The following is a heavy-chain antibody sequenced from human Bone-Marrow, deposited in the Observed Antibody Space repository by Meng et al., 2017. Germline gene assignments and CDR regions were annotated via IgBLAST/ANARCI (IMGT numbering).Heavy chain of an antibody. Sequence: QVQLVESGGGVVQPGRSLRLPCAASGFTFSSYAMHWVRQAPGKGLEWVAVISYDGSNKYYADSVKGRFAISRDNSKNTLYLQMNSLRAEDTAVYYCARSVGGNTMLRGVIWGWPVYWGQGTLVTVSS. CDR3: ARSVGGNTMLRGVIWGWPVY. D-gene: IGHD3-10*01. V-gene: IGHV3-30*09. CDR1: GFTFSSYA. CDR2: ISYDGSNK. J-gene: IGHJ4*02.